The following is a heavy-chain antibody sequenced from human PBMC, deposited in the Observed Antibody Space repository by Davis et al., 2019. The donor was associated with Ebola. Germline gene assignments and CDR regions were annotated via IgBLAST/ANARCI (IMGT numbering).Heavy chain of an antibody. CDR1: GGSISSSSYY. CDR2: IYYSGST. CDR3: ASLYGVQLWA. V-gene: IGHV4-39*01. Sequence: SETLSLTCTVSGGSISSSSYYWGWIRQPPGKGLEWIGRIYYSGSTYYNPSLQSRVTISVYTSKNQFSLKLSSVTAADTAVYYCASLYGVQLWAWGQGTLVTVSS. J-gene: IGHJ5*02. D-gene: IGHD5-18*01.